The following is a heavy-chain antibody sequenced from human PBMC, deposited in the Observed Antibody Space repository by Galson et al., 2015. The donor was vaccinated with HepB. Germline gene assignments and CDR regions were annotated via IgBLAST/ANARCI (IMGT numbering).Heavy chain of an antibody. V-gene: IGHV3-7*01. CDR1: GFTFSDYW. D-gene: IGHD1-14*01. CDR2: IKQDGSEK. J-gene: IGHJ5*02. Sequence: SLRLSCAASGFTFSDYWMSWVRQAPGKGLEWVANIKQDGSEKYHVESVKGRFTISRDNARNSLYLQMNSLRAEDTAVYYCARGGRVGWFGPWGQGTLVTVSS. CDR3: ARGGRVGWFGP.